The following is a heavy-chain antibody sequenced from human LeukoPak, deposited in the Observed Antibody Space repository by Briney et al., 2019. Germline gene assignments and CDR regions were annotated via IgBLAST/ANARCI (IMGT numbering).Heavy chain of an antibody. CDR1: GFTFSSYG. V-gene: IGHV3-33*01. CDR3: ARDRWYDSSGYYYEFDY. D-gene: IGHD3-22*01. Sequence: GGSLRFSCAAYGFTFSSYGMHWVRQAPGKGLEWVAAIWYDGSDEYYADSVKGRFTISRDNSKNTLYLQMNSLRDEDTAVYYCARDRWYDSSGYYYEFDYWGQGTLVTVSS. J-gene: IGHJ4*02. CDR2: IWYDGSDE.